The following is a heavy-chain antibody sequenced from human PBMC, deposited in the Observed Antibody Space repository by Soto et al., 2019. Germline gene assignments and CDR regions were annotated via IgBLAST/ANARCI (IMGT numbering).Heavy chain of an antibody. Sequence: EVQLLESGGGLVQPGGSLRLSCAASGLTFSSYAMSWVRQAPGKGLEWVSVISGSGGSTYYADSVKGRFTISRDNSKNTRDLQMNSLRAEDTAVYYCAKRGSGSQFDYWGQGTLVTVSS. V-gene: IGHV3-23*01. D-gene: IGHD1-26*01. J-gene: IGHJ4*02. CDR1: GLTFSSYA. CDR3: AKRGSGSQFDY. CDR2: ISGSGGST.